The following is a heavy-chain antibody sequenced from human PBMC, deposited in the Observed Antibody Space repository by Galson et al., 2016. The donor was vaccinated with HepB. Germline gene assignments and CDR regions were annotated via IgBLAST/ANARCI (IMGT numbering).Heavy chain of an antibody. CDR3: ARDRSSWRLYYYYGMDV. CDR1: GFTFSSYE. J-gene: IGHJ6*02. D-gene: IGHD6-13*01. Sequence: SLRLSCAASGFTFSSYEMNWVRQAPGKGLEWVSSISSSGSTINYADSVKGRFTISRDNAKNSLYLQMNSLRAEDTAVYYCARDRSSWRLYYYYGMDVWGQGTTVTVSS. V-gene: IGHV3-48*03. CDR2: ISSSGSTI.